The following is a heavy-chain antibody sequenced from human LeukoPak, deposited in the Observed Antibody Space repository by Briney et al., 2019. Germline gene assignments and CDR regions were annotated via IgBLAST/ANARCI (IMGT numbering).Heavy chain of an antibody. CDR2: INPNSGGT. V-gene: IGHV1-2*06. CDR3: GRGEGPIAARTYYYYYYMDV. J-gene: IGHJ6*03. Sequence: ASVKVSCKASGYTFTGYYMHWVRQASGQGLEWMGRINPNSGGTNYAQKFQGRVTMTRDTSISTAYMELSRLRSDDTAVYYCGRGEGPIAARTYYYYYYMDVWGKGTTVTVSS. CDR1: GYTFTGYY. D-gene: IGHD6-6*01.